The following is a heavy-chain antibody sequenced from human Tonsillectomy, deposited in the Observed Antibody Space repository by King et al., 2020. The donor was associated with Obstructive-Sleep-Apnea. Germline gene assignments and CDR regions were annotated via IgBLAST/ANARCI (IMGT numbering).Heavy chain of an antibody. D-gene: IGHD3-10*01. J-gene: IGHJ6*04. CDR1: GYSFTSYW. CDR3: ARLLYYSGTGSRYYYGMDV. Sequence: QLVQSGAEVKKPGESLRISCKASGYSFTSYWIGWVRQMPGKGLEWMGIIYPDDSDTRYSPSFQGQVTISADKSIITSYLQWSSLKASDTAMYYCARLLYYSGTGSRYYYGMDVWGEGTTVTVSS. V-gene: IGHV5-51*01. CDR2: IYPDDSDT.